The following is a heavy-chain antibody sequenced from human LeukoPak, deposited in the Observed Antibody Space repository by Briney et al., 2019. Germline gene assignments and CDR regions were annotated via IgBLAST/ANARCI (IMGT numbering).Heavy chain of an antibody. CDR3: ARGPNVLRYFDWLSDAFDI. CDR1: GESLSNYY. Sequence: SETLSLTCAVYGESLSNYYWSWIRQPPGKGLEWIGEINHYGSTNYNPSLKSRVTISVDTSKNQFSLKLSSVTAADTAVYYCARGPNVLRYFDWLSDAFDIWGQGTMVTVSS. V-gene: IGHV4-34*01. J-gene: IGHJ3*02. D-gene: IGHD3-9*01. CDR2: INHYGST.